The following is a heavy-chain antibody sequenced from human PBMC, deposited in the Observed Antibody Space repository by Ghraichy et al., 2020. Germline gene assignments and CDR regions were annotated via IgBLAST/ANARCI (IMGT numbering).Heavy chain of an antibody. Sequence: GESLNISCAASGFTFSSYWMHWVRQAPGKGLVWVSRINSDGSSTSYADSVKGRFTISRDNAKNTLYLQMNSLRAEDTAVYYCARGLRLSGGNSVNAFDIWGQGTMVTVSS. CDR3: ARGLRLSGGNSVNAFDI. CDR2: INSDGSST. CDR1: GFTFSSYW. J-gene: IGHJ3*02. D-gene: IGHD4-23*01. V-gene: IGHV3-74*01.